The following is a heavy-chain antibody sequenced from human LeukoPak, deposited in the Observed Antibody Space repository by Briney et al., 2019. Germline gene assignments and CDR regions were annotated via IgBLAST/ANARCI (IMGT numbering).Heavy chain of an antibody. D-gene: IGHD1-26*01. V-gene: IGHV3-23*01. J-gene: IGHJ4*02. CDR3: AKDVVAAPSRFDY. CDR1: GFTFSDCA. CDR2: IRGSGGST. Sequence: GGSLRLSCAASGFTFSDCAMSWVRQAPGKGLEWVSGIRGSGGSTYYADSVKGRFTISRDNSKNTMYLQMNSLRAEDTAVYYRAKDVVAAPSRFDYWGQGTLVTVSS.